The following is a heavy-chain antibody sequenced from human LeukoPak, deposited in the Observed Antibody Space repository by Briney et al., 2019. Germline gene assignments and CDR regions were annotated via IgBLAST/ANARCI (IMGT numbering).Heavy chain of an antibody. D-gene: IGHD3-9*01. CDR3: ARSVPYYDILTGSRVYYYGMDV. V-gene: IGHV4-59*01. J-gene: IGHJ6*02. CDR2: IYYSGST. Sequence: KPSETLSLTCTVSGGSISSYYWSWIRQPPGKGLEWIGYIYYSGSTNYNPSLKSRVTISVDTSKNQSSLKLSSVTAADTAVFYCARSVPYYDILTGSRVYYYGMDVWGQGTTVTVSS. CDR1: GGSISSYY.